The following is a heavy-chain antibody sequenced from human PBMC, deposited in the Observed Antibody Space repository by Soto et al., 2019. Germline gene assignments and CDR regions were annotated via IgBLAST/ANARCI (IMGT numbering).Heavy chain of an antibody. CDR3: TVEGSGSNRY. V-gene: IGHV3-73*01. D-gene: IGHD3-10*01. Sequence: EVQLVESGGGLVQPGGSLKLSCAASGFTFSGSAMHWVRQASGKGLEWVGRIRSKANSYATEYGASVKGRFTISRDDSKTTGYLQLNRLKTEDTAVYYCTVEGSGSNRYWGQGTLVTVSS. J-gene: IGHJ4*02. CDR1: GFTFSGSA. CDR2: IRSKANSYAT.